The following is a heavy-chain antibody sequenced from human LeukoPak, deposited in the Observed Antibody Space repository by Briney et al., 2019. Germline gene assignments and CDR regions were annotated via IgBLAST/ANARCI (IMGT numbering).Heavy chain of an antibody. V-gene: IGHV4-59*01. J-gene: IGHJ4*02. CDR3: ARVTAAAGSLLFDY. CDR2: IYYSGST. Sequence: SETLSLTCTVSGGSISSYYWSWIRQPPGKGLEWIGYIYYSGSTNYNPSLKSRVTISVDTSKNQFSLKLSSVTAADTAVYYCARVTAAAGSLLFDYWGQGTLVTVSS. D-gene: IGHD6-13*01. CDR1: GGSISSYY.